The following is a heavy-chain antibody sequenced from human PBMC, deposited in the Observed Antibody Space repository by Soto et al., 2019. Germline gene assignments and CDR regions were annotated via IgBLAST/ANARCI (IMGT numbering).Heavy chain of an antibody. Sequence: SVHGSCNASADTFSSYAIRWVRQAPGQGLESMGGIIPIFGTANYAQKFQGRVTITADKSTSTAYMELSSLRSEDTAVYYCARRGYYYASSGYYYGFDPWGQGTLATASP. D-gene: IGHD3-22*01. J-gene: IGHJ5*02. V-gene: IGHV1-69*06. CDR3: ARRGYYYASSGYYYGFDP. CDR2: IIPIFGTA. CDR1: ADTFSSYA.